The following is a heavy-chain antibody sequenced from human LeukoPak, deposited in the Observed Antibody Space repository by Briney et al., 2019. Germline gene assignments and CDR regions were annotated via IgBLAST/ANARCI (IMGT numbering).Heavy chain of an antibody. CDR3: AKDAQRGFDYSNSLDY. Sequence: PGGSLRLSCAASGFTFSHYGMHWVRQAPGKGLEWVVVIWHDGSNKYYTDSVKGRFSISRDNSRNTQYLEMNSLRVEDTAVYYCAKDAQRGFDYSNSLDYWGQGTLVTVSS. D-gene: IGHD4-11*01. J-gene: IGHJ4*02. CDR1: GFTFSHYG. CDR2: IWHDGSNK. V-gene: IGHV3-33*06.